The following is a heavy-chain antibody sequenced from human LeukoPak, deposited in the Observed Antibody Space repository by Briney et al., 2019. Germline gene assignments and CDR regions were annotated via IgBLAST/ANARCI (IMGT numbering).Heavy chain of an antibody. J-gene: IGHJ6*02. V-gene: IGHV1-2*02. CDR3: ARGGVAAAGTGNYYYGMDV. Sequence: ASVKVSCKASGHTFTNYNIHWVRQAPGQGLEWMGWIDPNSGGTNYAQKFQGRVTMTRDTSISTAYMELSRLRSDDTAVYYCARGGVAAAGTGNYYYGMDVWGQGTTVTVSS. CDR1: GHTFTNYN. CDR2: IDPNSGGT. D-gene: IGHD6-13*01.